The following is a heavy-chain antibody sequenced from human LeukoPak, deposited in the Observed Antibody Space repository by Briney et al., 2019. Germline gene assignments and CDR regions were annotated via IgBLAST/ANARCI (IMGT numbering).Heavy chain of an antibody. Sequence: SETLSLTCTVSGGSITSGTYYWSWIRQHPGKGLEWIGYIDYSGSTNYNPSLKSRVTISVDTSKNQFSLKLSSVTAADTAVYYCARVRITGYDYRYFDYWGQGTLVTVSS. CDR1: GGSITSGTYY. CDR2: IDYSGST. D-gene: IGHD5-12*01. V-gene: IGHV4-31*03. J-gene: IGHJ4*02. CDR3: ARVRITGYDYRYFDY.